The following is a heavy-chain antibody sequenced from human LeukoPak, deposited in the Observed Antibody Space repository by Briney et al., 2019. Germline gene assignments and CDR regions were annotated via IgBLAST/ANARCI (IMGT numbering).Heavy chain of an antibody. J-gene: IGHJ5*02. CDR2: NYHSSST. Sequence: SETLSLTCAVSGGSISCGGYSWSWIPQPPGKGLEWIGYNYHSSSTYYNPSPKSRLTISVDSSKNQYSLKLSSVIAAATAVYYCAGSYCSSTSCFPVDPWGQGTLVTVSS. CDR3: AGSYCSSTSCFPVDP. D-gene: IGHD2-2*01. CDR1: GGSISCGGYS. V-gene: IGHV4-30-2*01.